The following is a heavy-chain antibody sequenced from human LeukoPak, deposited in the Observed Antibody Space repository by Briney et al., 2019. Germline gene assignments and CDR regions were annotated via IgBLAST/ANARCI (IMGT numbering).Heavy chain of an antibody. J-gene: IGHJ4*02. CDR2: VYYSGST. CDR3: ARGGAAAGTNWAFDY. Sequence: SETLSLTCTVSGGSIISYYWSWIRQPPGKGLEWIGYVYYSGSTNYNPSLKSRVTISVDTSKNQFSLKLSSVTAADTAVYYCARGGAAAGTNWAFDYWGQGTLVTVSS. D-gene: IGHD6-13*01. V-gene: IGHV4-59*08. CDR1: GGSIISYY.